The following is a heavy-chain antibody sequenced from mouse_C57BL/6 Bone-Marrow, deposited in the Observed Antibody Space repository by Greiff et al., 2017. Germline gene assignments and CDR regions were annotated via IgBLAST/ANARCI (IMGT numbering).Heavy chain of an antibody. CDR3: ARWGYCILGWFDV. CDR1: GYTFTSYW. CDR2: IHPNSGST. Sequence: VQLQQPGAELVKPGASVKLSCKASGYTFTSYWMHWVKQRPGQGLEWIGMIHPNSGSTNYNQKFKGKATLTVDKSSSTAYMQLSSLTSEDSAVYYCARWGYCILGWFDVWGTGTMVTVS. J-gene: IGHJ1*03. V-gene: IGHV1-64*01. D-gene: IGHD2-3*01.